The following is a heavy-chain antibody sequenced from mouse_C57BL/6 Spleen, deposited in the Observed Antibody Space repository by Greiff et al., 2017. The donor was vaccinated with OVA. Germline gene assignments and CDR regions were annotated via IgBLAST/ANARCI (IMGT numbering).Heavy chain of an antibody. V-gene: IGHV1-82*01. Sequence: QVQLKESGPELVKPGASVKISCKASGYAFSSSWMNWVKQRPGKGLEWIGRIYPGDGDTNYNGKFKGKATLTADKSSSTAYMQLSSLTSEDSAVYFCARSLFSTVVAKDYAMDYWGQGTSVTVSS. CDR2: IYPGDGDT. J-gene: IGHJ4*01. D-gene: IGHD1-1*01. CDR1: GYAFSSSW. CDR3: ARSLFSTVVAKDYAMDY.